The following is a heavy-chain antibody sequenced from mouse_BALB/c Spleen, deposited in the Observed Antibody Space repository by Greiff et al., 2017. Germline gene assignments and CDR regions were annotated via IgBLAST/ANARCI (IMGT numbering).Heavy chain of an antibody. CDR2: ISNLAYSI. D-gene: IGHD2-1*01. V-gene: IGHV5-15*02. CDR3: ARDGIYYGFAY. CDR1: GFTFSDYG. Sequence: DVMLVESGGGLVQPGGSRKLSCAASGFTFSDYGMAWVRQAPGKGPEWVAFISNLAYSIYYADTVTGRFTISRENAKNTLYLEMSSLRSEDTAMYYCARDGIYYGFAYWGQGTLVTVSA. J-gene: IGHJ3*01.